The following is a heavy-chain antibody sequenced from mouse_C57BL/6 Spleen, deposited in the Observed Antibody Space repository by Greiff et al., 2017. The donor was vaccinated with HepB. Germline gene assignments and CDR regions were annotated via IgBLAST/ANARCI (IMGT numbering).Heavy chain of an antibody. CDR1: GFTFSDYG. Sequence: EVQVVESGGGLVKPGGSLKLSCAASGFTFSDYGMHWVRQAPEKGLEWVAYISSGSSTIYYADTVKGRFTISRDNAKNTLFLQMTSLRSEDTAMYYGAGSYGSSPAWFAYWGQGTLVTVSA. J-gene: IGHJ3*01. D-gene: IGHD1-1*01. V-gene: IGHV5-17*01. CDR2: ISSGSSTI. CDR3: AGSYGSSPAWFAY.